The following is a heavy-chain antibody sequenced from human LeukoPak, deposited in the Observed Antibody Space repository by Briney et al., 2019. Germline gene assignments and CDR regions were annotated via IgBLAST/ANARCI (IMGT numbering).Heavy chain of an antibody. V-gene: IGHV1-69*13. CDR2: IIPIFGTA. CDR1: GGTFSSYA. CDR3: AREYCSGGSCYGDSFDY. J-gene: IGHJ4*02. Sequence: SVKVSCKASGGTFSSYAISWVRQAPGQGLEWMGGIIPIFGTANYAQKFQGRVTITADESTSTAYMELSSLGSEDTAVYYCAREYCSGGSCYGDSFDYWGQGTLVTVSS. D-gene: IGHD2-15*01.